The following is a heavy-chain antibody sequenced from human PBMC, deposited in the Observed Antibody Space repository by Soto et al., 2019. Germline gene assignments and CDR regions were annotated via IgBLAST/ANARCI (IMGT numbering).Heavy chain of an antibody. Sequence: EVQLVESGGGLVQPGGSLRLSCAASGFTFSSYWMHWVRQAPGKGLVWVSRINSDGSSTSYADSVKGRFTISRDNAKNALYLQMNSLRAEDTAVYYCARDRGWFGEVPFDYWGQGTLVTVSS. J-gene: IGHJ4*02. CDR1: GFTFSSYW. CDR2: INSDGSST. D-gene: IGHD3-10*01. V-gene: IGHV3-74*01. CDR3: ARDRGWFGEVPFDY.